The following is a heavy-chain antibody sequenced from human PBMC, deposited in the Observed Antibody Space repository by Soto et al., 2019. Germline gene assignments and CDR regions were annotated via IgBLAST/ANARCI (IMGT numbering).Heavy chain of an antibody. V-gene: IGHV1-2*02. CDR1: GYTFTGYY. D-gene: IGHD2-15*01. CDR3: ARARYCSGGTCFGNWFDP. CDR2: IIPNSGGT. J-gene: IGHJ5*02. Sequence: QVQLVQSGPEVRKPGASVRVSCKTSGYTFTGYYIHWVRQAPGQGLEWMGWIIPNSGGTNYAQKFQGRITVTMDRTISTVYMELTSLTSDDTAVYYCARARYCSGGTCFGNWFDPWGQGTLVTVAS.